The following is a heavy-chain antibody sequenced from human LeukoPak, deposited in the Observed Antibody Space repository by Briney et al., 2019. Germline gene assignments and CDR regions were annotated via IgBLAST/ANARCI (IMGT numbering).Heavy chain of an antibody. Sequence: SETLSLTCAVYGGSFSGYYWSWIRQPPGKGLEWIGEINHSGSTNYNPSLKSRVTISVDTSKNQFSLKLSSVTAADTAVYYCVRGIYSYAMWGQGTLVTVSS. D-gene: IGHD5-18*01. J-gene: IGHJ4*02. V-gene: IGHV4-34*01. CDR2: INHSGST. CDR3: VRGIYSYAM. CDR1: GGSFSGYY.